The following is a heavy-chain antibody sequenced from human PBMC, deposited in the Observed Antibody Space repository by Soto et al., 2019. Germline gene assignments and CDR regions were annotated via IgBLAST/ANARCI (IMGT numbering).Heavy chain of an antibody. CDR3: ARSSRITIFGVVITRTSNWFDP. V-gene: IGHV5-51*01. Sequence: GASLKISCKVSGYSFTSYWIGWVRQMPGKGLEWMGIIYPGDSDTRYSPSFQGQVTISADKSISTAYLQWSSLRASDTAMYYCARSSRITIFGVVITRTSNWFDPWGQGTLVTVSS. D-gene: IGHD3-3*01. J-gene: IGHJ5*02. CDR2: IYPGDSDT. CDR1: GYSFTSYW.